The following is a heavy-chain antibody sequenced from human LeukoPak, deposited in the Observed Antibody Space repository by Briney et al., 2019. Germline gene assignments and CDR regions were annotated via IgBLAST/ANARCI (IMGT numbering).Heavy chain of an antibody. CDR3: ARGRDGYNFLYYYYGMDV. D-gene: IGHD5-24*01. CDR2: ISSSGSTI. V-gene: IGHV3-48*03. J-gene: IGHJ6*02. Sequence: GGSLRLSCAVSGFSVSNYYMNWVRQAPGKGLEWVSYISSSGSTIYYADSVKGRFTISRDNAKNSLYLQMNSLRAEDTAVYYCARGRDGYNFLYYYYGMDVWGQGTTVTVSS. CDR1: GFSVSNYY.